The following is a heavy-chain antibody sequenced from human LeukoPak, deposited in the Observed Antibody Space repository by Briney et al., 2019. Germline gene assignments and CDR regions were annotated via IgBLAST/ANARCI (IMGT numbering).Heavy chain of an antibody. V-gene: IGHV3-43*02. J-gene: IGHJ2*01. D-gene: IGHD3-22*01. CDR2: ISGDGHST. CDR3: AKDTNYYDSSGYHHWYFGL. CDR1: GFTFDDYA. Sequence: PGGSLRLSCAASGFTFDDYAMHWVRQAPGKGLEWVSFISGDGHSTYYADSVKGRFTISRDNSKNSLYLQMNSLRTEDTALFYCAKDTNYYDSSGYHHWYFGLWGRGTLVTVSS.